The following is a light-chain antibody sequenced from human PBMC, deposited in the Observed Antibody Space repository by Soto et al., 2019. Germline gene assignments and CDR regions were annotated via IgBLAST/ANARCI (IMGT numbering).Light chain of an antibody. CDR1: QSIDTY. Sequence: EIVLTQSPATLSVSPGERATLSCRASQSIDTYLAWYQQKPGQPPRPLIYGASNRATGVPARFSGSGSGTDFTLPISRLQSEDFAVYYCHQYDHWPRGTFGQGTKVEI. CDR2: GAS. J-gene: IGKJ2*01. CDR3: HQYDHWPRGT. V-gene: IGKV3-15*01.